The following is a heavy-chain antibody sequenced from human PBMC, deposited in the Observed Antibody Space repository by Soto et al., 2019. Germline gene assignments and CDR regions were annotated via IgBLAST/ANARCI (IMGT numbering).Heavy chain of an antibody. J-gene: IGHJ6*04. Sequence: EVQLVESGGGLVQPGGSLRLSCAGSGATLQDYAMHWVRQAPGKGLEWVSGIYYHSNRIDYADSVKGRFTISRDNARNALYLQMNSLTTEDTAFYYCGKDISPGGMDVWGRGIMVTVSS. CDR3: GKDISPGGMDV. V-gene: IGHV3-9*01. CDR1: GATLQDYA. CDR2: IYYHSNRI.